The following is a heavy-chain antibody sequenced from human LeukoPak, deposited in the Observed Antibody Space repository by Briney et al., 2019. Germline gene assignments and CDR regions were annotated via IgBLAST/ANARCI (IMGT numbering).Heavy chain of an antibody. Sequence: SETLSLTCTVSGGSISSHYWSWIRQPPGKGLEWIEYIYYSGSTKYNPSLKSRVTMFEDKSKNQFSLRLYSVTVADTAVYYCARHFAYSSSSYFDYWGQGSLVTVSS. CDR3: ARHFAYSSSSYFDY. V-gene: IGHV4-59*08. J-gene: IGHJ4*02. CDR2: IYYSGST. CDR1: GGSISSHY. D-gene: IGHD6-6*01.